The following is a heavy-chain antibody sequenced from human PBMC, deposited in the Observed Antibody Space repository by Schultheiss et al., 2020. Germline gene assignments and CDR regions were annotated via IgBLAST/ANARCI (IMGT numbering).Heavy chain of an antibody. CDR3: AKGWPTYLLDY. J-gene: IGHJ4*02. CDR2: IRSKGNSYAT. V-gene: IGHV3-73*01. CDR1: GFTFSGSA. Sequence: GGSLRLSCAASGFTFSGSAMHWVRQASGKGLEWVGRIRSKGNSYATAYAASVKGRFTISRDNSKNTLYLQMNSLRAEDTAVYYCAKGWPTYLLDYWGQGTLVTVSS. D-gene: IGHD3-16*01.